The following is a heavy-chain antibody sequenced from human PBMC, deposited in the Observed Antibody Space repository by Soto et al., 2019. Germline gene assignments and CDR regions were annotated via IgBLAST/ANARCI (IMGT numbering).Heavy chain of an antibody. CDR2: ISAYNGNT. CDR3: ANTYSSSPYVFDY. CDR1: GYTFTSYG. J-gene: IGHJ4*02. D-gene: IGHD6-6*01. V-gene: IGHV1-18*01. Sequence: ASVKVSCKASGYTFTSYGISWVRQAPGQGLEWMGWISAYNGNTYYADSVKGRFTISRDNSKNTLYLQMNSLRAEDTAVYYCANTYSSSPYVFDYWGQGTLVTVSS.